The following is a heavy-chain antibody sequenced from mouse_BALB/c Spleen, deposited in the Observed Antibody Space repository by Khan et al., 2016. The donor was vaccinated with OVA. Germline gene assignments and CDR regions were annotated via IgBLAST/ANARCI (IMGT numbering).Heavy chain of an antibody. J-gene: IGHJ4*01. CDR1: GYTFTNYY. CDR3: ARWGGNFPSYAMDY. D-gene: IGHD2-1*01. CDR2: IYPGNVNS. V-gene: IGHV1S56*01. Sequence: VQLQESGPELVKPGASVKISCKASGYTFTNYYIHWVKQRPGQGLEWIGWIYPGNVNSGYNEKFKGKATLTADKSSSTAYMQLSSLTSEDSAVYFCARWGGNFPSYAMDYWGQGTSVTVSS.